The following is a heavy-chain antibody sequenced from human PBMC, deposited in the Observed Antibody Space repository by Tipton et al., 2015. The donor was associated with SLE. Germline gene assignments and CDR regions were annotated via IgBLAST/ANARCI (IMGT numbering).Heavy chain of an antibody. Sequence: TLSLTCTFSGGSISSGGYYWSWSRQLPGKGLEWIGYIYYSGSTTYNPSGKSRVSISVDTSKNQFSLKLNSATAADTGVYYCARGVAFDSWGQGTLVTVSS. CDR1: GGSISSGGYY. CDR3: ARGVAFDS. J-gene: IGHJ4*02. CDR2: IYYSGST. V-gene: IGHV4-61*08.